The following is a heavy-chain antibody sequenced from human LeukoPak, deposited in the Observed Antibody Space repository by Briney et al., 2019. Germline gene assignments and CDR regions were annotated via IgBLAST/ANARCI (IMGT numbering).Heavy chain of an antibody. CDR3: ARGGNYGDYDGYFDY. V-gene: IGHV4-59*08. CDR1: GGSISSYY. Sequence: SETLSLTCTVSGGSISSYYWSWVRQPPGKGLEWIGCIYYTASTNYNPSLRSRVTISVDTSKNQFSLKLTSVTAADTAVYYCARGGNYGDYDGYFDYWGQGTLVTVSS. J-gene: IGHJ4*02. CDR2: IYYTAST. D-gene: IGHD4-17*01.